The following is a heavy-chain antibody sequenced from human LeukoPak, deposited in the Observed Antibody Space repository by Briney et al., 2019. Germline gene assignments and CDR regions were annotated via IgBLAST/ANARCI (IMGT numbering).Heavy chain of an antibody. Sequence: PSETLSLTCTVSGASISNHYWNWVRQSPGKGLEWIGYVYDSGSTNYNPSLKSRVTISVDTSKNQFSLKLSSVTAADTAVYYCARLVAYCDKTSCSGSWGHGTLVTVSS. V-gene: IGHV4-59*11. CDR2: VYDSGST. J-gene: IGHJ5*01. CDR3: ARLVAYCDKTSCSGS. CDR1: GASISNHY. D-gene: IGHD2-21*01.